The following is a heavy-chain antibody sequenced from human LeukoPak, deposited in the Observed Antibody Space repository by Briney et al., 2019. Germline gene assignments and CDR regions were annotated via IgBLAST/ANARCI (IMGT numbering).Heavy chain of an antibody. CDR2: ISAYNGNT. J-gene: IGHJ4*02. Sequence: ASVKVSCKASGYTFTSYGISWVRQAPGQGLEWMGWISAYNGNTNYAQKLQGRVTMTTETSTSTAYMELRSLRSDDTAVYYCARDMRDSSGYWVYYFDYWGQGTLVTVSS. CDR3: ARDMRDSSGYWVYYFDY. D-gene: IGHD3-22*01. CDR1: GYTFTSYG. V-gene: IGHV1-18*01.